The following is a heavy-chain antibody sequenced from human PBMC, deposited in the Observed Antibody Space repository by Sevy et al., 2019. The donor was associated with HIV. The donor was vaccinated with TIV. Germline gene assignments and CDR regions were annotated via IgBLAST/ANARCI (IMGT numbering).Heavy chain of an antibody. CDR1: GGSISSYY. J-gene: IGHJ6*02. CDR2: IYTSGST. V-gene: IGHV4-4*07. Sequence: SETLSLTCTVSGGSISSYYWSWIRQPAGKGLEWIGRIYTSGSTNYNPSLKSRVTMSVDTCKNQFSLKLSSVTAADTAVYYCARVGYCSSTSCPTGHYYYGMDVWGQGTTVTVSS. D-gene: IGHD2-2*01. CDR3: ARVGYCSSTSCPTGHYYYGMDV.